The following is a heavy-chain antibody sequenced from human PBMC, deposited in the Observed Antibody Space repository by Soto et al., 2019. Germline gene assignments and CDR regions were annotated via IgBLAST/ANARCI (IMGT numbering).Heavy chain of an antibody. J-gene: IGHJ1*01. CDR2: VNPSGGST. CDR1: GYIFTAYS. D-gene: IGHD2-15*01. CDR3: AREENCSDGICYSEYFQR. Sequence: QVQLVQSGAEVKKPGASVKVYCKASGYIFTAYSMHWVRQAPGQGLEWMGVVNPSGGSTNYAQKFQGRITMTRDTSTSTVYMDLSSLPSEDTAVYYCAREENCSDGICYSEYFQRWGKGTLVTVSS. V-gene: IGHV1-46*01.